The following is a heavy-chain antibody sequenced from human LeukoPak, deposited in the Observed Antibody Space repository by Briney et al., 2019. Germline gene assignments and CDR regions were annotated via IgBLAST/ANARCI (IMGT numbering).Heavy chain of an antibody. CDR1: GYTFTSYA. CDR3: ARVVKWELLMNYYYGMDV. V-gene: IGHV7-4-1*02. CDR2: INTNTGNP. J-gene: IGHJ6*02. D-gene: IGHD1-26*01. Sequence: GASVKVSCKASGYTFTSYAMNWVRQAPGQGLEWMGWINTNTGNPTYAQGFTGRFVFSLDTSVSTAYLQISSLKAEDTAVYYCARVVKWELLMNYYYGMDVWGQGTTVTVS.